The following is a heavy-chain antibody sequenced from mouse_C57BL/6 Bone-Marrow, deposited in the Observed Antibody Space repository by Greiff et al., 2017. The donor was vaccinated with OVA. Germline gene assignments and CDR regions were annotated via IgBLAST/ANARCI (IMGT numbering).Heavy chain of an antibody. Sequence: EVMLVESGGGLVKPGGSLKLSCAASGFPFRSYAMSWVRQTPEKRLEWVATISDGGSYTYYPDNVKGRFTISTGTAKNNLYLQMIHLTSGDTALSYCARDRLYVSRYFFDYWGQGTTLTVSS. CDR2: ISDGGSYT. D-gene: IGHD1-1*01. V-gene: IGHV5-4*01. CDR1: GFPFRSYA. J-gene: IGHJ2*01. CDR3: ARDRLYVSRYFFDY.